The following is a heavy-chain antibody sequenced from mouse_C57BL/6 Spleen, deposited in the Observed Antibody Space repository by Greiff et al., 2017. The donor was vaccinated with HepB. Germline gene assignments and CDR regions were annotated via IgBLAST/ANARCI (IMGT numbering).Heavy chain of an antibody. J-gene: IGHJ2*01. CDR1: GFTFSSYG. Sequence: EVQLVESGGDLVKPGGSLKLSCAASGFTFSSYGMSWVRQTPDKRLEWVATISSGGSYTYYPDSVKGRFTISRDNAKNTLYLQMSSLKSEDTAMYYCARHTTVVATYYFDYWGQGTTLTVSS. CDR3: ARHTTVVATYYFDY. D-gene: IGHD1-1*01. V-gene: IGHV5-6*01. CDR2: ISSGGSYT.